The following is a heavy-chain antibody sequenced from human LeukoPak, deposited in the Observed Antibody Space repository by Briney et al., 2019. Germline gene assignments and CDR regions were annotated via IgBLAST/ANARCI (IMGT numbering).Heavy chain of an antibody. CDR3: ARGRVLRYFDWLPQNWFDP. Sequence: SGPTLVKPTQTLTLTCTFSGFSLSTSGVGVGWIRQPPGKGLEWIGEINHSGSTNYNPSLKSRVTISVDTSKNQFSLKLSSVTAADTAVYYCARGRVLRYFDWLPQNWFDPWGQGTLVTVSS. V-gene: IGHV4-39*07. CDR2: INHSGST. CDR1: GFSLSTSGVG. J-gene: IGHJ5*02. D-gene: IGHD3-9*01.